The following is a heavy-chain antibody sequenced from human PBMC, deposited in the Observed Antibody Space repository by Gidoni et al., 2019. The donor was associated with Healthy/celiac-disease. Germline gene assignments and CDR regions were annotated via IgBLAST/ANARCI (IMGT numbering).Heavy chain of an antibody. CDR2: ISYDGSNK. CDR3: AKLVVATVTRYYYGMDV. J-gene: IGHJ6*02. Sequence: QVQLVESGGGVVQPGRSLRLSCAASGFTFSSYGMHWVRQAPGKGLEWVAVISYDGSNKYDADAVKGRFTISRDNSKNTLYLQMNSLRAEDTAVYYCAKLVVATVTRYYYGMDVWGQGTTVTVSS. CDR1: GFTFSSYG. V-gene: IGHV3-30*18. D-gene: IGHD4-17*01.